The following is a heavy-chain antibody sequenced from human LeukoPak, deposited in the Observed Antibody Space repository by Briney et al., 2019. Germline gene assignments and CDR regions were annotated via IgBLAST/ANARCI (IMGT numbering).Heavy chain of an antibody. CDR1: GFTFNNAW. CDR2: IKRKTDGGTI. Sequence: PGGSLRLSCATSGFTFNNAWMSWVRQAPGKGLEWVGRIKRKTDGGTIDYAAPVKGRFGISRDDSKNTLYLQMNSLQIEDTAVYYCCSYDGTGLRYWGQGTLVTVSS. V-gene: IGHV3-15*01. CDR3: CSYDGTGLRY. D-gene: IGHD3-22*01. J-gene: IGHJ4*02.